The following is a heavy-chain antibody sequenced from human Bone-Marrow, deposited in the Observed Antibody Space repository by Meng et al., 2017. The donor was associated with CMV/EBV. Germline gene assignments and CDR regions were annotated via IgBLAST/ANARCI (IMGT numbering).Heavy chain of an antibody. CDR1: GGSFSGYY. CDR2: INHSGST. V-gene: IGHV4-34*01. CDR3: ARVVGSSSYFDY. J-gene: IGHJ4*02. Sequence: SETLSLTCAVYGGSFSGYYWSWIRQPPGKGLEWIGEINHSGSTNYNPSLKRRVTIPVDTSTNQFSLKLSSVTAADTAVYYCARVVGSSSYFDYWGQGTLVTVSS. D-gene: IGHD2-2*01.